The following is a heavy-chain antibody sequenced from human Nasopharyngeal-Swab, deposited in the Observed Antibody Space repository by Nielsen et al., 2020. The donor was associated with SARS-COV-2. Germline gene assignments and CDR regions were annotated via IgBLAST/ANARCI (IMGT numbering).Heavy chain of an antibody. J-gene: IGHJ3*02. CDR1: GYTLTVLP. CDR3: ASEGSGVFGVVIYAFDI. CDR2: VAPADGEP. V-gene: IGHV1-24*01. Sequence: ASVKVSCKVSGYTLTVLPIHWVRQAPGKGLEWMGSVAPADGEPTYAQNFQGRVTMTEDTSTYTAYLELSSLRSEDTAVYYCASEGSGVFGVVIYAFDIWGPGTLVTVSS. D-gene: IGHD3-3*01.